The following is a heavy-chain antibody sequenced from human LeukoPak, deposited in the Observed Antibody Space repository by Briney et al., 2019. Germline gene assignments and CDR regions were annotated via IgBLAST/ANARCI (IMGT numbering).Heavy chain of an antibody. V-gene: IGHV3-72*01. Sequence: GGTLRLSCEASGLTFSVYFIGWVRHAPGKGLEWVGCIKIEGDSYTTEYAASVKGRSTISRDDSENSLFLQMNSLKTEDTAVYYCVRENWYRFDNWGQGTLVTVSS. CDR1: GLTFSVYF. CDR2: IKIEGDSYTT. CDR3: VRENWYRFDN. D-gene: IGHD1-14*01. J-gene: IGHJ4*02.